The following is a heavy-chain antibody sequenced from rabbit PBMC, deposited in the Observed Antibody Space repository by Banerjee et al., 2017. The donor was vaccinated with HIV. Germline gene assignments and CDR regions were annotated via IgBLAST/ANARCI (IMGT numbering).Heavy chain of an antibody. Sequence: QEQLVESGGGLVQPEGSLTLTCTASGFSFSSSYWMCWVRQAPGKGLEWITCIDSASSGNTWYASWAKGRFTISKTSSTTVTLQMTSLTAADTATYFCAKSYAADSYYRHFNLWGQGTLVTVS. CDR2: IDSASSGNT. J-gene: IGHJ4*01. CDR3: AKSYAADSYYRHFNL. D-gene: IGHD8-1*01. CDR1: GFSFSSSYW. V-gene: IGHV1S45*01.